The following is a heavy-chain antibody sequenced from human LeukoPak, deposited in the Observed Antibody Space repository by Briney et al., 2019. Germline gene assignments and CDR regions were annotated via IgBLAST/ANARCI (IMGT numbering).Heavy chain of an antibody. CDR3: ADIGYCTNGVCFDY. V-gene: IGHV1-46*01. J-gene: IGHJ4*02. D-gene: IGHD2-8*01. Sequence: ASVKVSCXASGYTFTSYYMHWVRQAPGQGLEWMGIINPSGGSPSYAQKFQGRVTMTRDTSTSTVYMALSSLRSEDTAVYYCADIGYCTNGVCFDYWGQGTLVTVSS. CDR2: INPSGGSP. CDR1: GYTFTSYY.